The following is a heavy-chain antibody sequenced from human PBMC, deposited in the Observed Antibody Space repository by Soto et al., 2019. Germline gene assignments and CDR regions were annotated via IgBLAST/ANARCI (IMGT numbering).Heavy chain of an antibody. Sequence: PSETLSLTCTVSGDSVSRYYWNWIRQPPGKGLEWIGYIYNSGSTNYNPSLKSRVTISVDTSKNQFSLTLTSVTAADTAVYYCARDVPPFSGFVYYYGMDVWGQGTTVTVSS. J-gene: IGHJ6*02. CDR1: GDSVSRYY. V-gene: IGHV4-59*02. CDR3: ARDVPPFSGFVYYYGMDV. CDR2: IYNSGST. D-gene: IGHD3-22*01.